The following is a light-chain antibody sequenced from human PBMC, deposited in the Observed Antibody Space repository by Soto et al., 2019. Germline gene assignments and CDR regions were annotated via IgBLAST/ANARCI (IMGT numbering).Light chain of an antibody. CDR3: SSLTSSNTWV. CDR2: QVN. Sequence: QSALTQPASVSGSPGQSITISCTGTNSDVGGYGYVSWYQHYPGKAPKLLIYQVNNRPSGVSSRFSGSKSGNTASLTFSGLQAEDEADYYCSSLTSSNTWVFGGGTKVTVL. CDR1: NSDVGGYGY. J-gene: IGLJ3*02. V-gene: IGLV2-14*01.